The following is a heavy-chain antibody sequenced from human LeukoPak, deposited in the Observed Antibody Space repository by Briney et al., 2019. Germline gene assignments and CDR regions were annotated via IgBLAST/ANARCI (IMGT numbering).Heavy chain of an antibody. CDR1: GFTFDDYA. Sequence: GGSLRLSCAASGFTFDDYALHWVRLPPGKGLEWVSGINWNSGSIGYADSLKGRFTISRDNAKNSLYLQINSLRAEDTALYYCAKDLGRRSHYIGMDVWGQGTTVTVSS. V-gene: IGHV3-9*01. CDR2: INWNSGSI. CDR3: AKDLGRRSHYIGMDV. J-gene: IGHJ6*02.